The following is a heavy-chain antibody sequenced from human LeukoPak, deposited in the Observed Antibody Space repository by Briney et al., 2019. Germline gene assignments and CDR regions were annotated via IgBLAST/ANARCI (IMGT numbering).Heavy chain of an antibody. CDR1: GFPFSSYE. D-gene: IGHD1-1*01. J-gene: IGHJ4*02. Sequence: GGSLRLSCAATGFPFSSYEKSWVRGARGEGVEWISYISSGGTIYYADPVKGRFTISRDNAKSSLYLQMNSLRAEDTATYHCVTVRRQYNKDIDYWGQGILVTVSS. CDR2: ISSGGTI. V-gene: IGHV3-48*03. CDR3: VTVRRQYNKDIDY.